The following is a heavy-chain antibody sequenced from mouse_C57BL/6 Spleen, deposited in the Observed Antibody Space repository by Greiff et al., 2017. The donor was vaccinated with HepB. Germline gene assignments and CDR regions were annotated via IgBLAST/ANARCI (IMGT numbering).Heavy chain of an antibody. CDR2: ISDGGSYT. CDR1: GFTFSSYA. J-gene: IGHJ3*01. D-gene: IGHD3-2*02. Sequence: DVKLVESGGGLVKPGGSLKLSCAASGFTFSSYAMSWVRQTPEKRLEWVATISDGGSYTYYPDNVKGRFTISRDNAKNNLYLQMSHLKSEDTAMYYCARDRDSSGPFAYWGQGTLVTVSA. V-gene: IGHV5-4*01. CDR3: ARDRDSSGPFAY.